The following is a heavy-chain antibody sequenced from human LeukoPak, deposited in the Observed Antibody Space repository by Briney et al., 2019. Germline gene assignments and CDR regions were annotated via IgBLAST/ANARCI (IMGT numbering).Heavy chain of an antibody. D-gene: IGHD2-2*01. V-gene: IGHV3-30*03. J-gene: IGHJ4*02. CDR1: GFTFSSYG. Sequence: GGSLRLSCAASGFTFSSYGMHWVRQAPGKGLEWVAVISYDGSNKYYADSVKGRFTISRDNSKNTLYLQMNSLRDEDTAVYYCARCIGSGYSTSCPLDYWGQGTLVTVSS. CDR3: ARCIGSGYSTSCPLDY. CDR2: ISYDGSNK.